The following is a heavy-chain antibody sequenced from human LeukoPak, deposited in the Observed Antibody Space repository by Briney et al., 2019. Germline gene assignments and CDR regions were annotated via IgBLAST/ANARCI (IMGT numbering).Heavy chain of an antibody. V-gene: IGHV3-11*06. CDR3: TRDRRRAMFRGVEGVDY. CDR1: GFTFSDYY. J-gene: IGHJ4*02. CDR2: ISSSSVT. Sequence: GGSLRLCCAASGFTFSDYYMSWSRQAPGKGLEWVSYISSSSVTNYADSVKGRFTISRDNAKNSLFLQMNSLRAEDTAVYYCTRDRRRAMFRGVEGVDYWGQGTLVTVSS. D-gene: IGHD3-10*01.